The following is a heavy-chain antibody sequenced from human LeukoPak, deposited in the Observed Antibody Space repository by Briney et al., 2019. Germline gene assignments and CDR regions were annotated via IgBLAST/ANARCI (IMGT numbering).Heavy chain of an antibody. V-gene: IGHV4-61*02. D-gene: IGHD5-18*01. J-gene: IGHJ5*02. CDR2: IYTSGST. Sequence: SSETLSLTCSVSGGSISSGSYYWSWIRQPAGKGLEWIGRIYTSGSTNYNPSLKSRVTISVDTSKNQFSLKLSSVTAADTAVYYCAREGFGGYSYGYDWFDPWGQGTLVTVSS. CDR3: AREGFGGYSYGYDWFDP. CDR1: GGSISSGSYY.